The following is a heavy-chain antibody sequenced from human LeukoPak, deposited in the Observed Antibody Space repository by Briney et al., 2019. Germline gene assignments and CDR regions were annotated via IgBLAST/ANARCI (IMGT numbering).Heavy chain of an antibody. Sequence: GGSLRLSCAASGFTFSSYSMNWVRQAPGKGLEWVSYISSSSSTIYYADSVKGRFTISRDNAKNSLYLQMNSLRAEDTAVYYCTRESAVYFDYWGQGTLVTVSS. J-gene: IGHJ4*02. CDR3: TRESAVYFDY. CDR2: ISSSSSTI. CDR1: GFTFSSYS. V-gene: IGHV3-48*01. D-gene: IGHD4/OR15-4a*01.